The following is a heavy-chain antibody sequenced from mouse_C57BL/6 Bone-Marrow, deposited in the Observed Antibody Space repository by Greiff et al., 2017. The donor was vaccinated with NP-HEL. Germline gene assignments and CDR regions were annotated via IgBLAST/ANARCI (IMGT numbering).Heavy chain of an antibody. J-gene: IGHJ2*01. CDR3: ASSGSSYPYYFDD. CDR2: IYPGDGDT. Sequence: VQLQQSGPELVKPGASVKISCKASGYAFSSSWMNWVKQRPGKGLEWIGRIYPGDGDTNYNGKFKGKATLTADKSSSTAYMQLSSLTSEDSAVYFCASSGSSYPYYFDDWGQGTTLTVSS. CDR1: GYAFSSSW. V-gene: IGHV1-82*01. D-gene: IGHD1-1*01.